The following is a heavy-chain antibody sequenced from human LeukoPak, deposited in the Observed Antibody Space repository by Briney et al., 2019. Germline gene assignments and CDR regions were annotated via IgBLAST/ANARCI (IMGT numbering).Heavy chain of an antibody. CDR3: AREGRNILTGYDYFDY. CDR2: ISAYNGNT. D-gene: IGHD3-9*01. J-gene: IGHJ4*02. V-gene: IGHV1-18*01. Sequence: GASVKVSCKASGYTFTSYGISWVRQAPGQGLEWMGWISAYNGNTNYAQKLQGRVTMTRDTSTSTVYMELSSLRSEDTAVYYCAREGRNILTGYDYFDYWGQGILVTVSS. CDR1: GYTFTSYG.